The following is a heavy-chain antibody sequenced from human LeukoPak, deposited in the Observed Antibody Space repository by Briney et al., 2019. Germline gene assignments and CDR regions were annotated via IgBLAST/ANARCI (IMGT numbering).Heavy chain of an antibody. CDR1: GFTFSSYT. CDR3: ARVKGGATTDY. J-gene: IGHJ4*02. CDR2: ISSRSTYI. D-gene: IGHD1-26*01. Sequence: GGSLRLSCAASGFTFSSYTMNWVRQAPGKGLEWVSSISSRSTYIYYADSVKGRFTISRDNAKNSLYLQMNSLRVEDTALYYCARVKGGATTDYWGQGTLVTVSS. V-gene: IGHV3-21*04.